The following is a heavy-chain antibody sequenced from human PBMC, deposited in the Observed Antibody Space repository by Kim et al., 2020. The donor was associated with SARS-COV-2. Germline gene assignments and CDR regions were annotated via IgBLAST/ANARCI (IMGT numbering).Heavy chain of an antibody. Sequence: SETLSLTCAVYGGSFSGYYWSWIRQPPGKGLEWIGEINHSGSTNYNPSLKSRVTISVDTSKNQFSLKLSSVTAADTAVYYCARGPHHSSGWYSYHYFDYWVQGTLVTVSS. V-gene: IGHV4-34*01. CDR2: INHSGST. CDR1: GGSFSGYY. J-gene: IGHJ4*02. D-gene: IGHD6-19*01. CDR3: ARGPHHSSGWYSYHYFDY.